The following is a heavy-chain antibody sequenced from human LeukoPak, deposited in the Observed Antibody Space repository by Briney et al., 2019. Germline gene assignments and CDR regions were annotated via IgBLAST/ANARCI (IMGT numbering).Heavy chain of an antibody. J-gene: IGHJ4*02. CDR1: GGTFSSYA. V-gene: IGHV1-69*04. CDR3: ASREYYYGSGSYYNEPDY. Sequence: SVKVSCKASGGTFSSYAISWVRQAPGQGLEWMGRIIPILGIANYAQKFQGRVTITADKSTSTAYMELSSLRSEDTAVYYCASREYYYGSGSYYNEPDYWGQGTLVTVSS. D-gene: IGHD3-10*01. CDR2: IIPILGIA.